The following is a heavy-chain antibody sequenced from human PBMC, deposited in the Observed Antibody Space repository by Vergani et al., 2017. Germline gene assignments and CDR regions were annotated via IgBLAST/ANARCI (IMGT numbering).Heavy chain of an antibody. J-gene: IGHJ4*02. CDR2: IIPIFGTA. Sequence: QVQLVQSGAEVKKPGSSVKVPCKASGGTFSSYAISWVRQAPGQGLEWMGGIIPIFGTANYAQKFQGRVTITADESTSTAYMELSSLRSEDTAVYYCARAGGYCSGGSCYLPTAYFDYWGQGTLVTVSS. D-gene: IGHD2-15*01. V-gene: IGHV1-69*01. CDR3: ARAGGYCSGGSCYLPTAYFDY. CDR1: GGTFSSYA.